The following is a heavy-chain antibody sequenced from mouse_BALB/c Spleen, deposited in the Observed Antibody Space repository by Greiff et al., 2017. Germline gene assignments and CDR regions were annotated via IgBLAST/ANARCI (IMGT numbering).Heavy chain of an antibody. Sequence: VQLQQPGAELVRPGASVKLSCKASGYTFTSYWINWVKQRPGQGLEWIGNIYPSDSYTNYNQKFKDKATLTVDKSSSTAYMQLSSPTSEDSAVYYCTRGESSSWYFDVWGAGTTVTVSS. CDR2: IYPSDSYT. J-gene: IGHJ1*01. D-gene: IGHD3-1*01. V-gene: IGHV1-69*02. CDR1: GYTFTSYW. CDR3: TRGESSSWYFDV.